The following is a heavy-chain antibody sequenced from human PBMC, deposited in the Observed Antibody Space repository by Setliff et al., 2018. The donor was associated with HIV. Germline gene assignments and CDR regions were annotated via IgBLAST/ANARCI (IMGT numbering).Heavy chain of an antibody. V-gene: IGHV1-69*10. CDR3: ARGWGLWFGQLSILPLDP. J-gene: IGHJ5*02. CDR1: GGTFNNDA. Sequence: ASVKVSCKASGGTFNNDAISWVRQAPGQGLEWMGGIVPVLGITNYSPKFQGRVTITTDESTTTAYMDLSSLRSEDTAVYYCARGWGLWFGQLSILPLDPWGQGTLVTVSS. D-gene: IGHD3-10*01. CDR2: IVPVLGIT.